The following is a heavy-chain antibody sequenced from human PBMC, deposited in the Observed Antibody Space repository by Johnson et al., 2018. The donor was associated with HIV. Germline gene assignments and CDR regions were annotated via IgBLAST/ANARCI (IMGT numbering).Heavy chain of an antibody. J-gene: IGHJ3*02. CDR1: GFTFSSYW. D-gene: IGHD6-13*01. Sequence: VQLVESGGGLVQPGGSLRLSCAASGFTFSSYWMSWVRQAPGKGLEWVANIKQDGSEKYYVDSVKGRFPISRDNAKNSLYLQMNSLRAEDTAVYYCARDSSSWYPPEDAFDIWGQGTMVTVSS. V-gene: IGHV3-7*05. CDR3: ARDSSSWYPPEDAFDI. CDR2: IKQDGSEK.